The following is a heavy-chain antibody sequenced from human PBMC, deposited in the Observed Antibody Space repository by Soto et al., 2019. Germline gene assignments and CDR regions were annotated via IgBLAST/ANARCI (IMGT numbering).Heavy chain of an antibody. Sequence: ASVKVSCKASGYTFTSYAMHWVRQAPGQRLEWMGWINAGNGNTKYSQKSQGRVTITRDTSASTAYMELSSLRSEDTAVYYCARDAAEYCSGGGCYFTYNWFDPWGQGTLVTVSS. J-gene: IGHJ5*02. V-gene: IGHV1-3*01. CDR3: ARDAAEYCSGGGCYFTYNWFDP. CDR2: INAGNGNT. CDR1: GYTFTSYA. D-gene: IGHD2-15*01.